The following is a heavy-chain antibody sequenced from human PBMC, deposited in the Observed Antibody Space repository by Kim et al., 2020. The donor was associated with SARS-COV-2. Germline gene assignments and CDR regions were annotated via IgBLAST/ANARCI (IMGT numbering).Heavy chain of an antibody. V-gene: IGHV4-39*01. CDR3: ARGYYVILGVNWLDP. CDR1: GGSISSSSYY. D-gene: IGHD3-9*01. CDR2: IYYSGST. Sequence: SETLSLTCTVSGGSISSSSYYWGWIRQPPGKGLEWIGSIYYSGSTYYNPSLKSRVTISVDTTKNQFSLTLSSVTAADTAVYYCARGYYVILGVNWLDPWGQGTLVTVSS. J-gene: IGHJ5*02.